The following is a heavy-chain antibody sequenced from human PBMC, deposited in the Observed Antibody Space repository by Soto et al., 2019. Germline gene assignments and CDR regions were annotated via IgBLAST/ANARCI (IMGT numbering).Heavy chain of an antibody. CDR1: GGSFSGYY. CDR3: ARDKITGLFDY. CDR2: INHSGST. D-gene: IGHD2-8*02. Sequence: QVQLQQWGAGLLKPSETLSLTCAVYGGSFSGYYWTWIRQPPGTGLEWIGEINHSGSTNYNPSLKSRFTLSVDTSKNQFSLKLTSVTAADTAVYYCARDKITGLFDYWGQGTLVTVSS. J-gene: IGHJ4*02. V-gene: IGHV4-34*01.